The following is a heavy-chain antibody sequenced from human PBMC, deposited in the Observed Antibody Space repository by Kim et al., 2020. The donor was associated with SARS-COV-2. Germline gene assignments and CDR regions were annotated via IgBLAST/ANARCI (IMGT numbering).Heavy chain of an antibody. CDR3: ARQLLSSGWSYYFDY. J-gene: IGHJ4*02. Sequence: DSVKGRCTISRDTSKNTLYLKMNCLRAEDTAVYYCARQLLSSGWSYYFDYWGQGTLVTVSS. D-gene: IGHD6-19*01. V-gene: IGHV3-23*01.